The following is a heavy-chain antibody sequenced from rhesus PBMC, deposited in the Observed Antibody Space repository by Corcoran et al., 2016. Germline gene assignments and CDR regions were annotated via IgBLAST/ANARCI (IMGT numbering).Heavy chain of an antibody. Sequence: QVQLQESGPGLVKPSETLPLTCAVSGASISSNYWSWLRQAPGKGLEWIGRIYGSGGSTDNNPTLKSRGTISIDTSKNQFSLKRSSVTAADTAVYYCAREKSGWSGFNSLDVWGRGVLVTVSS. V-gene: IGHV4S2*01. CDR3: AREKSGWSGFNSLDV. CDR2: IYGSGGST. J-gene: IGHJ5-2*02. CDR1: GASISSNY. D-gene: IGHD6S26*01.